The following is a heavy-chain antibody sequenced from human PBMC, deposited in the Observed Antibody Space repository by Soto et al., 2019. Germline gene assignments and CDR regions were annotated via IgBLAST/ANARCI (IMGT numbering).Heavy chain of an antibody. CDR1: GYTFTSYW. J-gene: IGHJ4*02. CDR3: ARQTAYCSGGGGCYSSGNYLDY. CDR2: IYPGDSDT. Sequence: GESLKISCKASGYTFTSYWIGWVRQMPGKGLEWMGIIYPGDSDTRYSPSFQGQVTISADKSISTAYLQWSSLKASDTAIYYCARQTAYCSGGGGCYSSGNYLDYWGQGTQVTVSS. D-gene: IGHD2-15*01. V-gene: IGHV5-51*01.